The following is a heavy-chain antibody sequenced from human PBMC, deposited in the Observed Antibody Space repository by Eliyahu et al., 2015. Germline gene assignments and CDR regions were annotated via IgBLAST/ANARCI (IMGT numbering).Heavy chain of an antibody. V-gene: IGHV1-69*01. CDR3: AIEGGTSGPRWFDP. D-gene: IGHD2-15*01. CDR2: ISPMFGTA. CDR1: GGTFXSYA. J-gene: IGHJ5*02. Sequence: QVQLVQSGAEVKKPGSSXKVSCKASGGTFXSYAXSXVRQAPGQGLEWMGGISPMFGTAKYAEKFQGRVTITADESTSTAYVELSSLRSEDTAVFYCAIEGGTSGPRWFDPWGQGTLVTVSS.